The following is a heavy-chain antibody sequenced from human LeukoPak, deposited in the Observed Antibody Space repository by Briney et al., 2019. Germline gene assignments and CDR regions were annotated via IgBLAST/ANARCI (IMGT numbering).Heavy chain of an antibody. CDR1: GFTFSSYV. Sequence: PGGSLRLSCAASGFTFSSYVMSWVRQAPGKGLEWVSSISDSGGNTDYADSVKGRFTISRDNSKNTLFLQMNSLRAEDTAVYYCAKDRQSGEYGDYDLDYWGQGTLVTVSS. J-gene: IGHJ4*02. D-gene: IGHD4-17*01. CDR2: ISDSGGNT. V-gene: IGHV3-23*01. CDR3: AKDRQSGEYGDYDLDY.